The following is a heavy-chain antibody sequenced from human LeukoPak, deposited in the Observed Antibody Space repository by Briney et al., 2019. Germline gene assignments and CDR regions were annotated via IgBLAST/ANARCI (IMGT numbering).Heavy chain of an antibody. CDR2: IYHSGST. V-gene: IGHV4-34*01. D-gene: IGHD3-22*01. CDR3: ARVRYDSSGYYYVFDY. CDR1: GGSFSGYY. J-gene: IGHJ4*02. Sequence: SETLSLTCAVYGGSFSGYYWSWIRQPPGKGLEWIGYIYHSGSTYYNPSLKSRVTISVDRSKNQFSLKLSSVTAADTAVYYCARVRYDSSGYYYVFDYWGQGTLVTVSS.